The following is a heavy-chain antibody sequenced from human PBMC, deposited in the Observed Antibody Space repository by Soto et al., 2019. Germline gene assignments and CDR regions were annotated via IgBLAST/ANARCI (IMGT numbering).Heavy chain of an antibody. CDR2: ISSSSSYI. CDR1: GFTFSSYS. D-gene: IGHD2-15*01. CDR3: ARDCGGSCFNVGAFDI. Sequence: EVQLVESGGGLVKPGGSLRLSCAASGFTFSSYSMNWVRQAPGKGLEWVSSISSSSSYIYYADSVKGQFTISRDNAKNSLYLQMNSLRAEDTAVYYCARDCGGSCFNVGAFDIWGQGTMVTVSS. V-gene: IGHV3-21*01. J-gene: IGHJ3*02.